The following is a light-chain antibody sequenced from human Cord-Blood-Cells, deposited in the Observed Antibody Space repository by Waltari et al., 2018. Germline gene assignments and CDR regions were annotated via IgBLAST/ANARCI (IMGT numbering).Light chain of an antibody. J-gene: IGLJ2*01. Sequence: QSALPQPRSVSGPPGQSVTISCTGTSSDVGGYNSVPWYQQHPGKAPKLMLDDVSKRPSGVPDRFSGSKSGNPAPLTISGLQAEDEAEYYCCSYAGSYTYVVFGGGTKLTVL. CDR2: DVS. CDR1: SSDVGGYNS. V-gene: IGLV2-11*01. CDR3: CSYAGSYTYVV.